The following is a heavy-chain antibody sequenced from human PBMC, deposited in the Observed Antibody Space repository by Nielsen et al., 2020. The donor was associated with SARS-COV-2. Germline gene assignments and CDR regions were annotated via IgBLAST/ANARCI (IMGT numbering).Heavy chain of an antibody. D-gene: IGHD1-26*01. CDR3: AKVITAWELLSVAFDF. CDR2: ISNDRSND. Sequence: GGSLRLSCAASGFTFSSYGMHWVRQAPGKGLEWVAVISNDRSNDYYGDSVKGRFTISRDNSKNTLYLQMYSLRAEDTAVYYCAKVITAWELLSVAFDFWGQGTMVTVSS. J-gene: IGHJ3*01. V-gene: IGHV3-30*18. CDR1: GFTFSSYG.